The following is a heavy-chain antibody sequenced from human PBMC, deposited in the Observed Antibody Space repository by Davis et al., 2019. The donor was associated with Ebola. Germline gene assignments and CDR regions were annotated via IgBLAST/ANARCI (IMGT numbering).Heavy chain of an antibody. V-gene: IGHV3-48*02. CDR1: GFTFSSYS. CDR2: ISSSSSTI. D-gene: IGHD3-10*01. Sequence: GGSLRLSCAASGFTFSSYSMNWVRQAPGKGLEWFSYISSSSSTIYYADSVKDRFTISRDNAKNSLYLQMNSLRDEATAVYYCTRGRYGSGSYPFYFDYWGQGTLVTVSS. J-gene: IGHJ4*02. CDR3: TRGRYGSGSYPFYFDY.